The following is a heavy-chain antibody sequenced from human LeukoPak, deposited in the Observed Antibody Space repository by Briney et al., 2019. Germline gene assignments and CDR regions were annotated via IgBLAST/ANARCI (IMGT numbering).Heavy chain of an antibody. CDR1: GFTFSSYV. J-gene: IGHJ4*02. Sequence: PGGSLRLSCAASGFTFSSYVMHWVRQAPGKGLEWVAVIWYDGSNKYYADSVKGRFTISRDNSKNTLYLQMNSLRAEDTAVYYCARDIREYCSGGSCYSYGYWGQGTLVTVSS. D-gene: IGHD2-15*01. CDR3: ARDIREYCSGGSCYSYGY. CDR2: IWYDGSNK. V-gene: IGHV3-33*01.